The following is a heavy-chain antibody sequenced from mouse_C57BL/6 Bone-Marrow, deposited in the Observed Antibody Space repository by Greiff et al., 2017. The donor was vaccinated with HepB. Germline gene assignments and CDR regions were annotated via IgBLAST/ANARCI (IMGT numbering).Heavy chain of an antibody. V-gene: IGHV2-5*01. CDR2: IWRGGST. J-gene: IGHJ4*01. D-gene: IGHD1-1*01. CDR3: AKNSITTVRYYAMDY. Sequence: VQLQQSGPGLVQPSQSLSITCTVSGFSLTSYGVHWVRQSPGKGLEWLGVIWRGGSTDYNAAFMSRLSITKDNSKSQVFFKMNSLQADDTAIYYCAKNSITTVRYYAMDYWGQGTSVTVSS. CDR1: GFSLTSYG.